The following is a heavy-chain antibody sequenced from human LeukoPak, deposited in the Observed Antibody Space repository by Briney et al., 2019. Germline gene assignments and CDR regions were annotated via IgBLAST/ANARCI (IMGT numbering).Heavy chain of an antibody. CDR2: ISYDGSNK. Sequence: GGSLRLSCAASGFTFSSYGMHWVRQAPGKGLEWVAVISYDGSNKYYADSVKGRFTISRDNSKNTLYLQMNSLRAEDTAVYYCAKANSSRYFDWLSNWGQGTLVTVSS. CDR1: GFTFSSYG. D-gene: IGHD3-9*01. V-gene: IGHV3-30*18. J-gene: IGHJ4*02. CDR3: AKANSSRYFDWLSN.